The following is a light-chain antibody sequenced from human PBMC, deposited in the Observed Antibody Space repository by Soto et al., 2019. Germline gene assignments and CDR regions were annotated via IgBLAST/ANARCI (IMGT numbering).Light chain of an antibody. J-gene: IGKJ4*01. CDR2: VAS. V-gene: IGKV3-15*01. CDR1: QSMRSN. CDR3: QQYNNWPLT. Sequence: QSQAKISALPWEGIHNFCRASQSMRSNLAWYQQRPGQTPRLLIFVASTRATGIPARFTGSGSGTEFTLTISSLQSDDFAMYYCQQYNNWPLTLGGGTNV.